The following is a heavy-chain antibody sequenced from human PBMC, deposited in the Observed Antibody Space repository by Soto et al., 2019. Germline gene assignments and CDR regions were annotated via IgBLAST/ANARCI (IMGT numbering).Heavy chain of an antibody. CDR2: VYYSGST. Sequence: QVQLQESGPGLVKPSETLSLTCTVSGGSINSYYWSWIRQPPGKGLEWIASVYYSGSTNYNPSLKSRVTISMGTSKNQFSLKMSSVTAADTAVYYCASSSGWYYFDYWGQGTLVTVSS. CDR3: ASSSGWYYFDY. J-gene: IGHJ4*02. CDR1: GGSINSYY. V-gene: IGHV4-59*01. D-gene: IGHD6-19*01.